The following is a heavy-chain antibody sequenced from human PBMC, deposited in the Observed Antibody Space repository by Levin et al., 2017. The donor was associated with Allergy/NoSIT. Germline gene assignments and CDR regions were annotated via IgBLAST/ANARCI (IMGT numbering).Heavy chain of an antibody. Sequence: ASVKVSCKASGYTFTGYYMHWVRQAPGQGPEWMGRINPSTGGTNYAQKFQGRVTVSRDTSISTAYLELSSLRSDDTAVYYWARDSNVASAQRNCFDFWGQGTPVTVSS. CDR3: ARDSNVASAQRNCFDF. V-gene: IGHV1-2*06. D-gene: IGHD4-11*01. J-gene: IGHJ4*02. CDR2: INPSTGGT. CDR1: GYTFTGYY.